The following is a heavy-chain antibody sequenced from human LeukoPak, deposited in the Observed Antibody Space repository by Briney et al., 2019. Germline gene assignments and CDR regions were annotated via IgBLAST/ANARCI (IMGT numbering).Heavy chain of an antibody. CDR1: GFTFSSYS. J-gene: IGHJ4*02. CDR3: AKDPYYYGSGSYFDY. CDR2: ISGSGGST. Sequence: GGSLRLSCAASGFTFSSYSMNWVRQAPGKGLEWVSAISGSGGSTYYADSVKGRFTISRDNSKNTLYLQMNSLRAEDTAVYYCAKDPYYYGSGSYFDYWGQGTLVTVSS. D-gene: IGHD3-10*01. V-gene: IGHV3-23*01.